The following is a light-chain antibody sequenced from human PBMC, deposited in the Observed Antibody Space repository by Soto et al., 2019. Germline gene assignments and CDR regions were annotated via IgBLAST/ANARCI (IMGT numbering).Light chain of an antibody. J-gene: IGKJ1*01. V-gene: IGKV3-11*01. CDR3: QQHSHWPPWT. Sequence: EAVLTQSPATLSLSPGERATLSCRASESVRTFVDWYQQKPGQAPRLLIYGASNRATGIPARFSGSGSGTDFTLTISNLEPEDFAVYYCQQHSHWPPWTFGQGTRVEIQ. CDR2: GAS. CDR1: ESVRTF.